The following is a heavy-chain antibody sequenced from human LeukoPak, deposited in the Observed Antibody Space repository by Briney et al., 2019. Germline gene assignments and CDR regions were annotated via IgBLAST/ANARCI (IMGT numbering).Heavy chain of an antibody. Sequence: AGGSLRLSCSAAGFTFSSYGLHWVRQAPGKGLEYVSAISSNGAYTYYADSVKGRFTISRDNSENSLYLQMSSLRVADTAAYYCGRGRGFDIWGQGTMVTVSS. CDR2: ISSNGAYT. CDR1: GFTFSSYG. D-gene: IGHD3-16*01. V-gene: IGHV3-64D*06. J-gene: IGHJ3*02. CDR3: GRGRGFDI.